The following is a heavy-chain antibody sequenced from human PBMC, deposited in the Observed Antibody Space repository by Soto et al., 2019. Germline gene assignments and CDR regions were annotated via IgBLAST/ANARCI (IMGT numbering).Heavy chain of an antibody. CDR3: ARDGGLEWLLPAVYYYGMDV. V-gene: IGHV4-61*01. CDR2: IYYSGST. D-gene: IGHD3-3*01. J-gene: IGHJ6*02. CDR1: GGSVSSGSYY. Sequence: KTSETLSLTCTVSGGSVSSGSYYWSWIRQPPGKGLEWIGYIYYSGSTNYNPSLKSRVTISVDTSKNQFSLKLSSVTAADTAVYYCARDGGLEWLLPAVYYYGMDVWGQGTTVTVSS.